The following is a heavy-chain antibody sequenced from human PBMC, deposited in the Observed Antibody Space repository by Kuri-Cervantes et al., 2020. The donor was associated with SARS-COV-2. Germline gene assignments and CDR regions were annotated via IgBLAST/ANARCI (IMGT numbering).Heavy chain of an antibody. CDR2: IYFSGST. D-gene: IGHD1-1*01. J-gene: IGHJ4*02. CDR1: GGSISSSGHY. CDR3: ARRRGAITGPGGYFDY. V-gene: IGHV4-39*01. Sequence: GSLRLSCSVSGGSISSSGHYWGWVRQPPGKGLEWIGSIYFSGSTYYNPSLQSRVTISVDTSKKQFSLKLRSVTAADTAIYYYARRRGAITGPGGYFDYWGQGALVTVSS.